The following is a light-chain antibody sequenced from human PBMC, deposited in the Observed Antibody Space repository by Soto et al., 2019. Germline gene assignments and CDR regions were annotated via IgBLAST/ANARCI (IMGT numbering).Light chain of an antibody. CDR1: QGIGDT. Sequence: EVVMRQSPATLSVSPGAGATLSCRASQGIGDTLAWYQQKPGQAPSLLIYGASSRATGIPVRFSGIVSGTEGTINISSLQSEDCAVYEGQQYKNWPLTFGQGTRLEIK. CDR3: QQYKNWPLT. V-gene: IGKV3-15*01. J-gene: IGKJ5*01. CDR2: GAS.